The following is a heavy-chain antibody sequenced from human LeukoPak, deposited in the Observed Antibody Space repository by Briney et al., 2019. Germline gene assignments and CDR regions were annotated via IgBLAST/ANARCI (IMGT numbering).Heavy chain of an antibody. V-gene: IGHV3-48*03. CDR1: GFTFSSYE. CDR2: ISSSGSTI. J-gene: IGHJ4*02. D-gene: IGHD6-19*01. Sequence: QTGGSLRLSCAASGFTFSSYEMNWVRQAPGKGLEWVSYISSSGSTIYYADSVKGRFTISRDNSKNTLYLQMNSLRAEDTAVYYCAKDISSGWYHFDYWGQGTLVTVSS. CDR3: AKDISSGWYHFDY.